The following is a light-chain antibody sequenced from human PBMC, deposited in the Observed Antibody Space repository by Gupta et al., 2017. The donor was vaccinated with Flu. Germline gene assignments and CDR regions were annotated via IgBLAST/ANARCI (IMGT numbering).Light chain of an antibody. CDR1: SSDIGNTDL. V-gene: IGLV2-23*02. J-gene: IGLJ3*02. CDR3: CSYEYSNTIWV. Sequence: HSALTPPASVSGSPGQSITISCPGSSSDIGNTDLISCYQHHSGQVPNFLISEVNKRPSVVSERVSGSRSGNTASLTISGLQAEDEADDYCCSYEYSNTIWVFGGGTRLTVL. CDR2: EVN.